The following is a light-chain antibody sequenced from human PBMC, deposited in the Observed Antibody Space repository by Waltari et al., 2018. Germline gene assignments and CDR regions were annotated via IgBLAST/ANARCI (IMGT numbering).Light chain of an antibody. V-gene: IGLV3-21*02. CDR1: NIGSKS. CDR3: QVWDKSSDPPYV. J-gene: IGLJ1*01. CDR2: DDS. Sequence: SLVLTQPPSVSVAPGQTARMTCGGHNIGSKSVHWYQQRPGQAPVVVVYDDSDRPGGVPERFSGSNSGNPATLTISRVEAGDEADYYCQVWDKSSDPPYVFGTGTKVTVL.